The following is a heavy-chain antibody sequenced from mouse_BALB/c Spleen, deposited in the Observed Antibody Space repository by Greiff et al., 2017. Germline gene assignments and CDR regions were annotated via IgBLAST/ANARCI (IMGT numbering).Heavy chain of an antibody. CDR3: AISTMITTGYFDY. J-gene: IGHJ2*01. CDR1: GFTFSSFG. CDR2: ISSGSSTI. Sequence: VQLKESGGGLVQPGGSRKLSCAASGFTFSSFGMHWVRQAPEKGLEWVAYISSGSSTIYYADTVKGRFTISRDNPKNTLFLQMTSLRSEDTAMYYCAISTMITTGYFDYWGQGTTLTVSS. V-gene: IGHV5-17*02. D-gene: IGHD2-4*01.